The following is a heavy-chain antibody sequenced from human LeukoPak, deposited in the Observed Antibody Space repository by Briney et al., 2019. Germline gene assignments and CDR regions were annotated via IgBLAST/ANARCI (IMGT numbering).Heavy chain of an antibody. CDR2: IIPIFGTA. V-gene: IGHV1-69*13. CDR1: GGTFSSYA. Sequence: SVKVSCKASGGTFSSYAISWVRQAPGQGLEWMGGIIPIFGTANYAQKFQGRVTITADESTSTANMELSSLRSEDTAVYYCARAYYDFWSGYSVFDYWGQGTLVTVSS. CDR3: ARAYYDFWSGYSVFDY. D-gene: IGHD3-3*01. J-gene: IGHJ4*02.